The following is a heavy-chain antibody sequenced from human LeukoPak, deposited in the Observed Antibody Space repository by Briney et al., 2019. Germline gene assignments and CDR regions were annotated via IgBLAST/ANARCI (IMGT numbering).Heavy chain of an antibody. D-gene: IGHD2-2*01. V-gene: IGHV3-48*03. CDR1: KFTFSAYK. J-gene: IGHJ4*02. Sequence: GGSLRLSCAASKFTFSAYKMNWVRQSPGRGLEWVSYISASGTTIYYADSVKGRFTISRDNAKNSLYLQMNSLRAEDTAVYYCARDVGTVVPGAAFDYWGQGTLVTVSS. CDR3: ARDVGTVVPGAAFDY. CDR2: ISASGTTI.